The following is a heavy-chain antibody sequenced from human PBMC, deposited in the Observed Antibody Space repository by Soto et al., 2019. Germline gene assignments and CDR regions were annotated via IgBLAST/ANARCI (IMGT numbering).Heavy chain of an antibody. CDR2: IDWDDDK. CDR3: ARTHMVREYYYYYYMDV. V-gene: IGHV2-70*11. D-gene: IGHD3-10*01. Sequence: GSGPTLVNHTQTLTLTCTFSRFSLSTSGMCVSWIRQPPGKALEWLARIDWDDDKYYSTSLKTRLTISKDTSKNQVVLTMTNMDPVDTATYYCARTHMVREYYYYYYMDVWGKGTTVTVSS. J-gene: IGHJ6*03. CDR1: RFSLSTSGMC.